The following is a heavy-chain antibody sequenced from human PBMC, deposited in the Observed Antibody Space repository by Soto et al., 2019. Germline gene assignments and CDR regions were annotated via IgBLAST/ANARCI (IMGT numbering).Heavy chain of an antibody. CDR3: ARGGTYTYGLADY. CDR1: GFTFSNYW. D-gene: IGHD5-18*01. J-gene: IGHJ4*02. CDR2: INSGGSST. V-gene: IGHV3-74*01. Sequence: TGGSLRLSCAASGFTFSNYWMHWVRQAPGKGLVWVSRINSGGSSTSYADSVKGRLTISRDNAKNTLYLQMNSLRAEDTAVYYCARGGTYTYGLADYWGQGTLVTVSS.